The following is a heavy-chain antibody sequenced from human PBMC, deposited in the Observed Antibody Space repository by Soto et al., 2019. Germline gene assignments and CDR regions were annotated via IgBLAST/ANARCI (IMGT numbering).Heavy chain of an antibody. Sequence: PGGSLRLSCAASGFTFSSYSMNWVRQAPGKGLEWVSSISSSSSYIYYADSVKGRFTISRDNAKNSLYLQMNSLRAEDTAVYYCARGSVGATLFDYWGQGTLVTVSS. J-gene: IGHJ4*02. D-gene: IGHD1-26*01. CDR3: ARGSVGATLFDY. CDR2: ISSSSSYI. CDR1: GFTFSSYS. V-gene: IGHV3-21*01.